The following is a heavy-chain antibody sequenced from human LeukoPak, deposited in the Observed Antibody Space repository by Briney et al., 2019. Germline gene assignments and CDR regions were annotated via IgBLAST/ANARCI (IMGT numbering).Heavy chain of an antibody. Sequence: PGGSLRLSCAASGFNVSNNYMTWVRQAPGKGPEWVSLIYSSGSTYYADSVKGRFTISRDNSKNTLYLQVNSLRAEDTAVYYCARRGDGGRSFDYWGQGTLVTVSS. D-gene: IGHD4-23*01. CDR1: GFNVSNNY. CDR3: ARRGDGGRSFDY. CDR2: IYSSGST. V-gene: IGHV3-53*01. J-gene: IGHJ4*02.